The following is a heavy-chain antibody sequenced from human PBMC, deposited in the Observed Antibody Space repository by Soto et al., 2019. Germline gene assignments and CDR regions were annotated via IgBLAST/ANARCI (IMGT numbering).Heavy chain of an antibody. CDR3: ARDHRYCSSTSCYTGPNWFDP. D-gene: IGHD2-2*02. V-gene: IGHV1-2*02. Sequence: GASVKVSCKASGCTFTGYYMHWVRQAPGQGLEWMGWINPNSGGTNYAQKFQGRVTMTRDTSISTAYMELSRLRSDDTAVYYCARDHRYCSSTSCYTGPNWFDPWGQGTLVTVSS. CDR1: GCTFTGYY. CDR2: INPNSGGT. J-gene: IGHJ5*02.